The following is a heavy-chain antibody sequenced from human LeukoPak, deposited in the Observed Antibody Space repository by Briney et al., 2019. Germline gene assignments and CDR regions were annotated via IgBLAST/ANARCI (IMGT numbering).Heavy chain of an antibody. Sequence: ASVKVSCKASGDTFTSYDINWVRQATGQGLEWMGWMIPNSGNTGYAQKFQGRVTMTRDNSISTAYMELSSLRSEDTAVYYCDIVVVTAIHNGFDPWGRGTLVTVSS. CDR1: GDTFTSYD. V-gene: IGHV1-8*01. CDR3: DIVVVTAIHNGFDP. J-gene: IGHJ5*02. CDR2: MIPNSGNT. D-gene: IGHD2-21*02.